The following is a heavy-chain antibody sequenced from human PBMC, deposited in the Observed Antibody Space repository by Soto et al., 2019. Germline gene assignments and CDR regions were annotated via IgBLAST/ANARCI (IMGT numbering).Heavy chain of an antibody. CDR3: ARQERSGYDFDY. CDR2: IYYSGST. D-gene: IGHD5-12*01. CDR1: GGSISSYY. Sequence: SETLSLTCTVSGGSISSYYWSWIRQPPGKGLEWIGYIYYSGSTNYNPSLKSRVTISVDTSKNQFSLKLSSVTAADTAVYYCARQERSGYDFDYWGQGTLVTVSS. V-gene: IGHV4-59*01. J-gene: IGHJ4*02.